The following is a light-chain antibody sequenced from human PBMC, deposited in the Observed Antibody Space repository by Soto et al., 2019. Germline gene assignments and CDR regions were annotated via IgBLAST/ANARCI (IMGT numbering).Light chain of an antibody. CDR3: QQRSNWPWT. J-gene: IGKJ1*01. CDR2: DAS. Sequence: EIVLTQSPATLSLSPGERATLSCRASQSVISYLAWYQQKPGQAPRLLIYDASNRATGIPARFSGSGSGTVFTLTISRLEHEDFAVYYGQQRSNWPWTFGQGTKVEIK. CDR1: QSVISY. V-gene: IGKV3-11*01.